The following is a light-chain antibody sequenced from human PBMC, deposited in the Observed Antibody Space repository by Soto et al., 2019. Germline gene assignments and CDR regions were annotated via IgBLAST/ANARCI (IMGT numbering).Light chain of an antibody. J-gene: IGLJ1*01. CDR1: SSDVGAFDY. CDR2: DVN. V-gene: IGLV2-8*01. Sequence: QSALTQPPSASGSPGQSVTISCTGTSSDVGAFDYVSWYQQYPGEAPKLLVYDVNKRPSGVPDRFSGSKSGNTASLTASGLQAEDEADFYCSSYAGNNIFVFGTGTKVTVL. CDR3: SSYAGNNIFV.